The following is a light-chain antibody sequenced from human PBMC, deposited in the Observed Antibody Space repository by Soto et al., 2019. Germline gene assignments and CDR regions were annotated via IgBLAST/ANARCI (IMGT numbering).Light chain of an antibody. CDR3: QKRSNWPPIT. CDR1: QSVSSY. Sequence: EIVLTQSPATLSLSPGERATLSCRASQSVSSYLAWYQQKPGQAPRLLISDASNRATGIPARFSGSGSGTDFTLTISSLEPEVFAVYYCQKRSNWPPITLGQGTRLEIK. V-gene: IGKV3-11*01. J-gene: IGKJ5*01. CDR2: DAS.